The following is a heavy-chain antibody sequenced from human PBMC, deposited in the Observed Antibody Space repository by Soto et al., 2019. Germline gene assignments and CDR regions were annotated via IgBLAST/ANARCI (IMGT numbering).Heavy chain of an antibody. CDR2: IWYDGSNK. CDR3: ANSDYYYVFNS. J-gene: IGHJ5*02. D-gene: IGHD3-22*01. V-gene: IGHV3-30*02. Sequence: GGSLRLSCAASGFTFSSYGMHWVRQAPGKGLEWVAVIWYDGSNKYYADSVKGRFTISRHNSKNTLFLQMDSLRVEDTAVYYCANSDYYYVFNSWGQGTLVTVSS. CDR1: GFTFSSYG.